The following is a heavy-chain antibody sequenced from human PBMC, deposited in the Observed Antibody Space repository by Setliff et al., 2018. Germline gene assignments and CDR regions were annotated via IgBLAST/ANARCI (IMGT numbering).Heavy chain of an antibody. CDR3: SSVKGYYSLLEYFQH. D-gene: IGHD3-10*01. CDR2: IYYSGST. CDR1: GGSISSGGYY. V-gene: IGHV4-31*03. Sequence: PSETLSLTCTVSGGSISSGGYYWSWIRQHPGKGLEWIGYIYYSGSTYYNPSLKSRVTISVDTSKNQFSLQLSSVTAADTAVYYCSSVKGYYSLLEYFQHWGQGTLVTVSS. J-gene: IGHJ1*01.